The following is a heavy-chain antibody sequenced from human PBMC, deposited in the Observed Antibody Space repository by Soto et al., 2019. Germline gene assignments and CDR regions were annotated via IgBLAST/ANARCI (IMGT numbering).Heavy chain of an antibody. D-gene: IGHD4-4*01. V-gene: IGHV4-34*01. CDR2: INHSGST. CDR1: GGSFSGYY. CDR3: ARGGPTGSDAFDI. Sequence: XVQLXQWGAGLXKPSETLSLTCAVYGGSFSGYYWSWIRQPPGKGLEWIGEINHSGSTNYNPSLKSRVTISVDTSKNQFSLKLSSVTAADTAVYYCARGGPTGSDAFDIWGQGTMVTVSS. J-gene: IGHJ3*02.